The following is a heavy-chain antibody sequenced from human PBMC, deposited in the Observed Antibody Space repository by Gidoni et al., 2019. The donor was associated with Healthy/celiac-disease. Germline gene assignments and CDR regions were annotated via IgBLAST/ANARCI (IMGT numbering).Heavy chain of an antibody. CDR1: GSTLTESS. V-gene: IGHV1-24*01. D-gene: IGHD3-22*01. J-gene: IGHJ4*02. CDR2: VDPEDGET. Sequence: QAQLVSFGAVVKKPVLSLKVFCKVSGSTLTESSMPWVRQATGKGLEWMGGVDPEDGETIYAQKYQGRVTMTEDTSTDTAYMELSSLRSEDTAVYYCATARYDSSGYLYYFDYGGQGTLVTVSS. CDR3: ATARYDSSGYLYYFDY.